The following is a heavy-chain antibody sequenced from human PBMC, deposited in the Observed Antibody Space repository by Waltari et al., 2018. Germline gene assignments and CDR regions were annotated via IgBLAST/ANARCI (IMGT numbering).Heavy chain of an antibody. J-gene: IGHJ6*03. D-gene: IGHD5-18*01. CDR2: IYYSGST. CDR3: ARLGARGYSYPLGYYYYMDV. CDR1: GGSISSSSYY. Sequence: QLQLQESGPGLVKPSETLSLTCTVSGGSISSSSYYWGWIRQPPGKGLGWVGSIYYSGSTYSNPPLRRRVTISVDTSKNQFSLKLGSVTTADTAVYYCARLGARGYSYPLGYYYYMDVWGKGTTVTVSS. V-gene: IGHV4-39*01.